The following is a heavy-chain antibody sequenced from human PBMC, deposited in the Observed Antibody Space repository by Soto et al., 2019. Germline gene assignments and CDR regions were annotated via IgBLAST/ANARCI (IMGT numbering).Heavy chain of an antibody. CDR2: IIPIFGTA. CDR3: ATTPGIAVAGTNASYRNYYYYGMDV. Sequence: GASVKVSCKASGGTFSSYAISWVRQAPGQGLEWMGGIIPIFGTANYAQKFQGRVTITADESTSTAYMELSSLRSEDTAVYYCATTPGIAVAGTNASYRNYYYYGMDVWGQGTTVTVSS. J-gene: IGHJ6*02. CDR1: GGTFSSYA. V-gene: IGHV1-69*13. D-gene: IGHD6-19*01.